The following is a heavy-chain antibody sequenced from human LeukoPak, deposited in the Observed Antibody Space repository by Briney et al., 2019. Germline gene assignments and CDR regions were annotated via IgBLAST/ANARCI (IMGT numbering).Heavy chain of an antibody. CDR3: VRTPPNWGFDY. D-gene: IGHD7-27*01. CDR2: MSPNSGDT. V-gene: IGHV1-8*01. Sequence: ASVKVSCKASGYTFTTHDINWVRQATGQGLEWLGCMSPNSGDTGYAQKFQGRVTMTSDSSISTAYMELSSLRSEDTAIYYCVRTPPNWGFDYWGQGTLVAVSS. J-gene: IGHJ4*02. CDR1: GYTFTTHD.